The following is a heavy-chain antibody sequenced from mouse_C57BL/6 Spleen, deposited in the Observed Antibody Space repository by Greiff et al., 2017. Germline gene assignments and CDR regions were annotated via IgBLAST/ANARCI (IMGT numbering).Heavy chain of an antibody. CDR3: ARNLGDRTPYYYAMDY. V-gene: IGHV2-2*01. D-gene: IGHD3-2*01. CDR1: GFSLTSYG. J-gene: IGHJ4*01. CDR2: LWSGGST. Sequence: VQLQQSGPGLVQPSQSLSITCTVSGFSLTSYGVHWVRQSPGKGLEWLGVLWSGGSTDYNAAFISRLSISKDNSKSQVFFKMNSLQADDTAIYYCARNLGDRTPYYYAMDYWGQGTSVTVSS.